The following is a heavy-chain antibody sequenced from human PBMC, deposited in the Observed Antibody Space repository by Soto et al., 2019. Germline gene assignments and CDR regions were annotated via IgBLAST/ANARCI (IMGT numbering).Heavy chain of an antibody. Sequence: SETLSLTCTVSGGSISSGGYYWSWIRQHPGKGLERIGYIYYSGSTYYNPSLKSRVTISVDTSKNQFSLKLSSVTAADTAVYYCAREGTLYGDYYYGMDVWGQGTTVTVSS. CDR1: GGSISSGGYY. J-gene: IGHJ6*02. D-gene: IGHD4-17*01. CDR2: IYYSGST. CDR3: AREGTLYGDYYYGMDV. V-gene: IGHV4-31*03.